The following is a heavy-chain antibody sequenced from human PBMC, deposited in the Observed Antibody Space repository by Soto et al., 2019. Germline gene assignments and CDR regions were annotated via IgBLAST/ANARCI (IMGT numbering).Heavy chain of an antibody. CDR3: ARGPRQEGGATHQFDY. Sequence: QVQLVQAGAAVKKPGASVKVSCTASGYTFTGYYMHLVRQAPGQGLEWMGWINHNSGGTNYAQKFQGWVTMTRDTSISTAYMELSRLRSDDTAVYYCARGPRQEGGATHQFDYWGQGTLVTVSS. CDR2: INHNSGGT. J-gene: IGHJ4*02. D-gene: IGHD1-26*01. CDR1: GYTFTGYY. V-gene: IGHV1-2*04.